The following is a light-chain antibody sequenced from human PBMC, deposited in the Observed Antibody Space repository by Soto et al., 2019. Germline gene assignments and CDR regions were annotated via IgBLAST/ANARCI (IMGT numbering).Light chain of an antibody. V-gene: IGLV1-44*01. J-gene: IGLJ3*02. Sequence: QSVLSQPPSASGTPGQRVTISCSGTSSNIGGNPVHWYQQVPGTAPKLLICDNNQRPSGVPDRFSGSKSGTSASLAISGLQSEDEADYYCAAWDDSLNGGVFGGGTKVTVL. CDR3: AAWDDSLNGGV. CDR1: SSNIGGNP. CDR2: DNN.